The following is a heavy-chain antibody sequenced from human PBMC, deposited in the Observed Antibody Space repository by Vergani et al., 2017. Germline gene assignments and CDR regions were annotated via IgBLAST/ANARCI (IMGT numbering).Heavy chain of an antibody. CDR2: ISYDGSNK. CDR1: GFTFSSYA. D-gene: IGHD4-23*01. V-gene: IGHV3-30*01. J-gene: IGHJ1*01. CDR3: ARDQVYRDTTVVTPGVYFQH. Sequence: QVQLVESGGGVVQPGRSLRLSCAASGFTFSSYAMHWVRQAPGKGLEWVAVISYDGSNKYYADSVKGRFTISRDNSKNTLYLQMNSLRAEDTAVYYCARDQVYRDTTVVTPGVYFQHWGQGTLVTVSS.